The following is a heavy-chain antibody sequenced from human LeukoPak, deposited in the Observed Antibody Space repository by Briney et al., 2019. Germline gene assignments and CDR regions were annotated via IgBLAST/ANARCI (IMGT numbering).Heavy chain of an antibody. CDR3: AREELGTSKADY. V-gene: IGHV1-2*02. CDR2: INPNSGGT. D-gene: IGHD3-10*01. CDR1: GYTFTDYY. J-gene: IGHJ4*02. Sequence: GASVKVSCKASGYTFTDYYMHWVRQAPGQGLEWMGWINPNSGGTNYAQKFQGRVTMTRDTSISTAYMELSRLRSDDTAVYYCAREELGTSKADYWGQGTLVTVSS.